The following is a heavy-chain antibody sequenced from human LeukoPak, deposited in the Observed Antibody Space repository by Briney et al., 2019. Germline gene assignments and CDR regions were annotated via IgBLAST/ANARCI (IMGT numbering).Heavy chain of an antibody. V-gene: IGHV4-61*08. CDR3: ARVASGYDVFDI. J-gene: IGHJ3*02. D-gene: IGHD3-3*01. CDR1: GVSISSGGNY. Sequence: WETLSLTCTVSGVSISSGGNYWSWIRQHPGKGLEWIGYIYYSGSTNYNPSLKSRVTISVDTSKNQFSLKLSSVTAANTAVFYCARVASGYDVFDIWGQGTMVTVSS. CDR2: IYYSGST.